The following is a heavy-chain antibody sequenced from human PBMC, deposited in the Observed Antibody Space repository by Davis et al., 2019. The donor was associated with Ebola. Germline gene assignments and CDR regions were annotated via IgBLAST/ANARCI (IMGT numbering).Heavy chain of an antibody. V-gene: IGHV3-23*01. D-gene: IGHD2-21*02. Sequence: PGGSLRLSCAASGFTVSSNYMNWVRQAPGKGLEWVSAISGSGGSTYYADSVKGRFTISRDNSKNTLYLQMNSLRVEDTAVYYCARGRAYCGGDCYSDFGYWGQGTLVTVSS. CDR3: ARGRAYCGGDCYSDFGY. CDR2: ISGSGGST. J-gene: IGHJ4*02. CDR1: GFTVSSNY.